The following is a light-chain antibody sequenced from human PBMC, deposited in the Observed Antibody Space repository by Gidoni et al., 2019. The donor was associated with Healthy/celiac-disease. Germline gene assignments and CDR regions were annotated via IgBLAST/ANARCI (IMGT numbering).Light chain of an antibody. V-gene: IGLV2-14*03. J-gene: IGLJ2*01. CDR2: DVS. CDR1: SSDVGGYNY. Sequence: QSALTQPASVSGSPGHSITISCTGTSSDVGGYNYVSWYQQHPGKAPKLMIYDVSNRPSGVSNRFSGSKSGNTASLTISGLQAEDEADYYCSSYTSSSVVFGGGTKLTV. CDR3: SSYTSSSVV.